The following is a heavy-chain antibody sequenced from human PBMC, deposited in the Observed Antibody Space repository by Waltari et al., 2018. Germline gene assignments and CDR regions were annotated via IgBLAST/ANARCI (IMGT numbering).Heavy chain of an antibody. Sequence: QVQLPESGPGLVKPSETLSLTCTVPGGTISSYYWSWIRQPPGKVLEWIGYIYYSGSTNYNPSLKSRVTISVDTSKNQFSLKLSSVTAADTAVYYCAGYLYDTILGWGQGTLVTVSS. J-gene: IGHJ4*02. CDR3: AGYLYDTILG. CDR1: GGTISSYY. CDR2: IYYSGST. V-gene: IGHV4-59*01. D-gene: IGHD3-16*01.